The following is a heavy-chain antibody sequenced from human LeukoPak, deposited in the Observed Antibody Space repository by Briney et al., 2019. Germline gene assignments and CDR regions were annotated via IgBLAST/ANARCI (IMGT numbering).Heavy chain of an antibody. J-gene: IGHJ4*02. CDR3: VKGGYYFDY. D-gene: IGHD2-15*01. V-gene: IGHV3-64D*06. Sequence: GGSLRLSCAASGFTYSSYGMHWVRQAPGKGLEYVSAISSNGGSTFYADSVKGRFTISRDNSKNTLYLQMSSLRAEDTAVYYCVKGGYYFDYWGQGTLVTVSS. CDR2: ISSNGGST. CDR1: GFTYSSYG.